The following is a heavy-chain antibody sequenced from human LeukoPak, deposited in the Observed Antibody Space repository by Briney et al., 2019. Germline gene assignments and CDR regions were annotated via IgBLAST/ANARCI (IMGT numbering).Heavy chain of an antibody. Sequence: GGSLRLSCAASGFTFSSYAMHWVRQAPGKGLEWVAVIWYDGSNKYYADSVKGRFTISIDNSKNKLYLQMNSLRAEDTAVYYCGRCGIDRGFRAPLDYWGQGTLVTVSS. V-gene: IGHV3-33*08. CDR1: GFTFSSYA. D-gene: IGHD1-14*01. CDR2: IWYDGSNK. J-gene: IGHJ4*02. CDR3: GRCGIDRGFRAPLDY.